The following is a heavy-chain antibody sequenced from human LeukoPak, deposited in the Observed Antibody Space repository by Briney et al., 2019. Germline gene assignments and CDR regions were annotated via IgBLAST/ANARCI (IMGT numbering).Heavy chain of an antibody. V-gene: IGHV4-39*01. J-gene: IGHJ4*02. D-gene: IGHD6-19*01. CDR2: IYHSGST. Sequence: SETLSLTCTVSGGSISSSFYYWGWIRQPPGKGLEWIGSIYHSGSTYYNPSLKSRVTISVDTSRNQFSLKLSSVTAADTAVYYCASLAVAGLSEGYWGQGTLVIVSS. CDR1: GGSISSSFYY. CDR3: ASLAVAGLSEGY.